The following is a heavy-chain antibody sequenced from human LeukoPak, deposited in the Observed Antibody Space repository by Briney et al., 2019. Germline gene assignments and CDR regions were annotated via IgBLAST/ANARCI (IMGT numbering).Heavy chain of an antibody. V-gene: IGHV1-46*01. CDR1: GYTFTSYY. D-gene: IGHD2-15*01. CDR3: ARTIVDGGTNY. J-gene: IGHJ4*02. CDR2: INPSGGST. Sequence: ASVKVSYKASGYTFTSYYIHWVRQAPGQGLEWMGKINPSGGSTSYAQKFQGRVTMTRDTSTSTAYMELSSLRSDDTAVYYCARTIVDGGTNYWGQGTLVTVSS.